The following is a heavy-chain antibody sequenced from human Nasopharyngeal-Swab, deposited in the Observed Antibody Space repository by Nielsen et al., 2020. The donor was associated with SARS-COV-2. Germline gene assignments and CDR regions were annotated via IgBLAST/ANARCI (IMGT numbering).Heavy chain of an antibody. CDR2: INPSGGST. CDR1: GYTFTSYY. J-gene: IGHJ6*03. D-gene: IGHD5-18*01. CDR3: ARGGEYSYDFHTRRSYYTDV. V-gene: IGHV1-46*01. Sequence: ASVKVSCKASGYTFTSYYMHWVRQAPGQGLEWMGIINPSGGSTSYAQKFQGRVTMTRDTSTSTVYMELSSLRSEDTAVYYCARGGEYSYDFHTRRSYYTDVWGKGTTVTVSS.